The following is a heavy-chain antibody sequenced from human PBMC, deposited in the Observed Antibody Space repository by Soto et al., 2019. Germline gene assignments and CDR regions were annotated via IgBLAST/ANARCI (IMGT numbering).Heavy chain of an antibody. J-gene: IGHJ6*03. CDR2: ISYDGSNK. Sequence: QVQLVESGGGVVQPGRSLRLSCAASGFTFSSYGMHWVRQAPGKGLEWVAVISYDGSNKYYADSVKGRFTISRDKSKNALYRQMNSLRAEDTAVYYCAKECSSGWYGNPYYYYYMDVWGKGTTVTVSS. D-gene: IGHD6-19*01. CDR3: AKECSSGWYGNPYYYYYMDV. CDR1: GFTFSSYG. V-gene: IGHV3-30*18.